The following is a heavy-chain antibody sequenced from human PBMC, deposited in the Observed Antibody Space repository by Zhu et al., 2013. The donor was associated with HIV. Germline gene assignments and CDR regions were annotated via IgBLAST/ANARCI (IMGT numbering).Heavy chain of an antibody. Sequence: QVQLVQTGTEVKKPGSSVKVSCKASGDTFSGYAFSWVRQAPGQGPEWMGGIIPLFERGNYAPRFQGRVTITADESTTTAYMELSNLTSEDTAVYYCARSRGQHYYYAMDVWGQGTTVTVSS. CDR1: GDTFSGYA. CDR3: ARSRGQHYYYAMDV. D-gene: IGHD3-22*01. J-gene: IGHJ6*02. CDR2: IIPLFERG. V-gene: IGHV1-69*01.